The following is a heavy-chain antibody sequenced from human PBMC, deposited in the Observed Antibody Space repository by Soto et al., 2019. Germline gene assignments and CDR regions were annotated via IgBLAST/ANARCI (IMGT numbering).Heavy chain of an antibody. J-gene: IGHJ4*02. V-gene: IGHV3-23*01. CDR3: AQDLSPLWLNDY. D-gene: IGHD3-10*01. Sequence: GGSLRLSCAASGFTFSSYAMSWVRQAPGKGLEWVSAISGSGGSTYYADSVKGRFTISRDNSKNTLYLQMNSLRAEDTAVYYCAQDLSPLWLNDYWGQGTQVTVSS. CDR2: ISGSGGST. CDR1: GFTFSSYA.